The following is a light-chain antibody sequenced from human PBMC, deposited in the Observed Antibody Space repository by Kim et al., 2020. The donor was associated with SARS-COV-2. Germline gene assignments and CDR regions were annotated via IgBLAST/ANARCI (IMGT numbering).Light chain of an antibody. Sequence: SYELTKPPSVSVSLGQMARITCSGEAFPKKYAHWYQQKPGQFPVLVIYKDSERPSGIPERFSGSSSGTIVTLTISGVQAEDEADYYCLSADSSGTWVFGGGTQLTVL. CDR2: KDS. CDR1: AFPKKY. J-gene: IGLJ3*02. V-gene: IGLV3-16*01. CDR3: LSADSSGTWV.